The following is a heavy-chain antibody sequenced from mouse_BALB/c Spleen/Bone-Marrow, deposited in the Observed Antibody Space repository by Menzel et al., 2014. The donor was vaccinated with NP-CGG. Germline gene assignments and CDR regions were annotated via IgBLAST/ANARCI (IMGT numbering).Heavy chain of an antibody. J-gene: IGHJ4*01. Sequence: VKLQESGAELVRPGSSVKISCKASGYAFSNYWMNWVKQRPGQGLEWIGQIYPGDGDTNYNGKFKGKATLTVDKSSSTAYMQLSSLTSEDSAVYFCARRDGSTYYYAMDYWGQGTSVTVSS. D-gene: IGHD1-1*01. CDR3: ARRDGSTYYYAMDY. CDR1: GYAFSNYW. CDR2: IYPGDGDT. V-gene: IGHV1-80*01.